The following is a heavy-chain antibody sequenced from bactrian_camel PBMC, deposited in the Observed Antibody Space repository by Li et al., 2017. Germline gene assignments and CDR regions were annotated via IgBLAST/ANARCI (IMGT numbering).Heavy chain of an antibody. V-gene: IGHV3S53*01. CDR3: AADHRGLWTGYPSLRPDEYGA. J-gene: IGHJ4*01. D-gene: IGHD4*01. CDR1: ASGVPYSRYC. Sequence: HVQLVESGGGSVQAGGSLRLSCAASASGVPYSRYCMAWFHQAPGKEREVVASIDRDGTTTYADSVKGRFTISKDNAKNIIYLQMNDLKPEDTAMYYCAADHRGLWTGYPSLRPDEYGAWGQGTQVTVS. CDR2: IDRDGTT.